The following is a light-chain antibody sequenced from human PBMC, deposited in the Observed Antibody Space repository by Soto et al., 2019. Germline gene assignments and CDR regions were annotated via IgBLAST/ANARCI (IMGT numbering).Light chain of an antibody. CDR1: QTIDSW. J-gene: IGKJ1*01. CDR3: QQYNSYPWT. CDR2: KAS. Sequence: DIQMTQSPSTLSSSVGDRFTITCRASQTIDSWLAWYQQRPGKPPNLLIYKASTLASGVPSRFSGSGSGTEFTLTINSLQPEDFATYYCQQYNSYPWTFGQGTKV. V-gene: IGKV1-5*03.